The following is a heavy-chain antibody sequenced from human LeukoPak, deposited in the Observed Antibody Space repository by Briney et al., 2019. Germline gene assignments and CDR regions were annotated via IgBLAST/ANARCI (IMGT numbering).Heavy chain of an antibody. J-gene: IGHJ4*02. V-gene: IGHV4-59*12. CDR1: GGSISSYY. CDR2: IYHSGST. CDR3: AIANPMVRGVSDYFDC. D-gene: IGHD3-10*01. Sequence: SSETLSLTCTVFGGSISSYYWTWIRQPPGKGLEWIGYIYHSGSTYYNPSLESRVTISVDRSKNQFSLKLASVTAADTAVYYCAIANPMVRGVSDYFDCWGQGTLVTVSS.